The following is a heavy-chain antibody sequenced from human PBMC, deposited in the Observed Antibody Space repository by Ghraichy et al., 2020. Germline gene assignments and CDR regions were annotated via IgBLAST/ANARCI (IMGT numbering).Heavy chain of an antibody. CDR1: GFTFDDYA. CDR3: AKDKFMMVRGVRYYYYGMDV. CDR2: ISWNSGSI. J-gene: IGHJ6*02. V-gene: IGHV3-9*01. D-gene: IGHD3-10*01. Sequence: GGSLRLSCAASGFTFDDYAMHWVRQAPGKGLEWVSGISWNSGSIGYADSVKGRFTISRDNAKNSLYLQMNSLRAEDTALYYCAKDKFMMVRGVRYYYYGMDVWGQGTTVTVSS.